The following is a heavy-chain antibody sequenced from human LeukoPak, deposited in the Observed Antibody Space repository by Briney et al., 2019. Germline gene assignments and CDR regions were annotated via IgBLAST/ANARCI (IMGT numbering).Heavy chain of an antibody. CDR3: ARGGTIYDSILEDAFDI. V-gene: IGHV1-8*01. CDR2: MNPNSGNT. D-gene: IGHD3-22*01. J-gene: IGHJ3*02. CDR1: GYTFTNYD. Sequence: ASVKVSCKASGYTFTNYDINWVGQATGQGLDWMRWMNPNSGNTGYAQELQGRVTMTRNSSISTAFMELSSLRSEDTAVYYCARGGTIYDSILEDAFDIWGQGTMVTVSS.